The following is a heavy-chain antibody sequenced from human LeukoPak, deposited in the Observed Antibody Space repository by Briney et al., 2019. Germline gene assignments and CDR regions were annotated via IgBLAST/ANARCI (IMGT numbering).Heavy chain of an antibody. Sequence: SETLSLTCTVTGGSISGYYWSWIRQPPGKGPEWIGYIYYSGSTNYSPSLNSRVTMSVDTSKIQFSLKLTSVTAADTAVYHCARGPRYYDSIGYYHYYFDFWGQGTLGTVSS. D-gene: IGHD3-22*01. V-gene: IGHV4-59*01. CDR3: ARGPRYYDSIGYYHYYFDF. CDR2: IYYSGST. J-gene: IGHJ4*02. CDR1: GGSISGYY.